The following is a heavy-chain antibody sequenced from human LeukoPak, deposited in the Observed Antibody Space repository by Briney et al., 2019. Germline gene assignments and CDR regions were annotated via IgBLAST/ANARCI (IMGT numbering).Heavy chain of an antibody. CDR3: AKLFYDSSGYYLSEDY. V-gene: IGHV3-23*01. CDR2: FSGSGGST. CDR1: GFIFSNYA. J-gene: IGHJ4*02. Sequence: GGSLRLSCAASGFIFSNYAMSWVRQAPGKGLQWVSAFSGSGGSTYYADSVKGRFTISRDNSRNTLYLQMNSLRAEDTAVYYCAKLFYDSSGYYLSEDYWGQGTLVTVSS. D-gene: IGHD3-22*01.